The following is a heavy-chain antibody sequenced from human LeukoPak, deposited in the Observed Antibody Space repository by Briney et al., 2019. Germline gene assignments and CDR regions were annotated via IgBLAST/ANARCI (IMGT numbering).Heavy chain of an antibody. CDR2: ISYDGSNK. CDR1: GFTFSSYA. D-gene: IGHD6-6*01. J-gene: IGHJ3*01. CDR3: AKGGSFEYTKSFYALNL. Sequence: GGSLRLSCAASGFTFSSYAMHWVRQAPGKGLEWVAVISYDGSNKYYADSVKGRFTISRDNSNNTLYLQMNSLRAEDTAVYFCAKGGSFEYTKSFYALNLWGQGTMVTVSS. V-gene: IGHV3-30-3*01.